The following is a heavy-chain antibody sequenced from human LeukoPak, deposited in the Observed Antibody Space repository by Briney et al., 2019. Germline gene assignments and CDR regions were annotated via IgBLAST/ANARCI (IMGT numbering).Heavy chain of an antibody. J-gene: IGHJ3*02. CDR2: ISAYNGNT. CDR3: ARDSAYDYVWGSDDAFDI. D-gene: IGHD3-16*01. Sequence: ASVKASCKASGGIFSSYAISWVRQAPGQGLEWMGWISAYNGNTNYAQKLQGRVTMTTDTPTSTAYMELRSLRSDDTAVYYCARDSAYDYVWGSDDAFDIWGQGTMVTVSS. V-gene: IGHV1-18*01. CDR1: GGIFSSYA.